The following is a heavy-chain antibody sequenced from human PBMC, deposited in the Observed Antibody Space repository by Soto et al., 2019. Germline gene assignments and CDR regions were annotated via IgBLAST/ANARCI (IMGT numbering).Heavy chain of an antibody. CDR1: GGTFSSYA. V-gene: IGHV1-69*01. CDR2: IIPIFGTA. J-gene: IGHJ4*02. CDR3: ARVKNYYDSSGPFDN. D-gene: IGHD3-22*01. Sequence: QVQLVQSGAEVKKPGSSVKVSCKASGGTFSSYAISWVRQAPGQGLEWMGGIIPIFGTANYAQKFQGRVTMTRDPSISTAYMELSRLSSDDTAVYYCARVKNYYDSSGPFDNWGQGTLVTVSS.